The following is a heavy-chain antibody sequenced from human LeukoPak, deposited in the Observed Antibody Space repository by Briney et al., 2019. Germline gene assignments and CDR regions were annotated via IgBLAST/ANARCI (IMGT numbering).Heavy chain of an antibody. CDR1: GFTFTSSA. V-gene: IGHV1-58*02. D-gene: IGHD2/OR15-2a*01. Sequence: APSVKASCKASGFTFTSSAMQWVRQARGQRLEWIGWIVVGSGNTNYAQKFQERVTSTRDMSTSTAYMELSSLRSEDTAVYYCAARGIRSMTSDYWGQGTLVTVSS. CDR2: IVVGSGNT. CDR3: AARGIRSMTSDY. J-gene: IGHJ4*02.